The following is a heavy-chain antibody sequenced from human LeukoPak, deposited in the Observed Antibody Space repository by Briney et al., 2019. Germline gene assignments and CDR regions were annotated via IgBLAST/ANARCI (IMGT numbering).Heavy chain of an antibody. CDR3: ATPLDYHDSSGFHQGGD. CDR2: IKEDGSKK. D-gene: IGHD3-22*01. V-gene: IGHV3-7*03. CDR1: GFTFSRHW. Sequence: GGFLRLSCAASGFTFSRHWMTWVRQAPGKGLEWVANIKEDGSKKNYVDSVRGRFTISRDNAKNVLYLQMSNLRAEDTAVYHCATPLDYHDSSGFHQGGDWGQGTLVTVSS. J-gene: IGHJ4*02.